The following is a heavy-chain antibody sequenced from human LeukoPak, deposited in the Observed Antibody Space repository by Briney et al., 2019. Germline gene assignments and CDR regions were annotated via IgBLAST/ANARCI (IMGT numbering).Heavy chain of an antibody. D-gene: IGHD1-26*01. Sequence: ASVKVSCKASGYTFTSYGISWVRQAPGQGLEWMGIINPSGGSTSYAQKFQGRVTMTRDMSTSTVYMELSSLRSEDTAVYYCASVYSGSYYSAFDYWGQGTLVTVSS. CDR2: INPSGGST. V-gene: IGHV1-46*01. J-gene: IGHJ4*02. CDR3: ASVYSGSYYSAFDY. CDR1: GYTFTSYG.